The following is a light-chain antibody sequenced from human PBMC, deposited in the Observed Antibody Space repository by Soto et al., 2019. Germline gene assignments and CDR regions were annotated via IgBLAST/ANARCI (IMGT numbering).Light chain of an antibody. CDR2: WAS. Sequence: DIVMTQSPDSLAVSLGERATINCKSSQSLLYSFNNQNYLAWYQQKPGQPPKLLIYWASTRESGVPDRFSGSGSGTDFTLTISSLQAEDVAVYYCQQYHTTPWTFGRGTFGQGTKVEIK. CDR3: QQYHTTPWTFGRGT. CDR1: QSLLYSFNNQNY. V-gene: IGKV4-1*01. J-gene: IGKJ1*01.